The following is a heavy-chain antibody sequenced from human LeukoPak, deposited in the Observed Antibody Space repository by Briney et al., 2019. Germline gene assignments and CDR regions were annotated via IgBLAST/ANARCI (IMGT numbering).Heavy chain of an antibody. CDR3: ARDGSTPVDY. Sequence: GASVNVSFQATVGTVSSCAINWLRQAPGQGLEWMVWISAYNGNTNYAQKLQGRVTMTTDTSTSTAYMELRSLRSDDTAVYYCARDGSTPVDYWGQGTLVTASS. CDR2: ISAYNGNT. V-gene: IGHV1-18*01. J-gene: IGHJ4*02. CDR1: VGTVSSCA. D-gene: IGHD1-26*01.